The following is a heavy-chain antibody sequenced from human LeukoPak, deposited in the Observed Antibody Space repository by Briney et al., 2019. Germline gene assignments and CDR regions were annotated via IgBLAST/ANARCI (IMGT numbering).Heavy chain of an antibody. CDR3: ASLDY. CDR1: GFTFSSYG. Sequence: GGSLRLSCAASGFTFSSYGMHWVRQASGKGLVWVSSINSDGSSTSYADSVKGRFTISRDNAKNTLYLQMNTLRAEDTAVYYCASLDYWGQGTPVTVSS. V-gene: IGHV3-74*01. CDR2: INSDGSST. J-gene: IGHJ4*02.